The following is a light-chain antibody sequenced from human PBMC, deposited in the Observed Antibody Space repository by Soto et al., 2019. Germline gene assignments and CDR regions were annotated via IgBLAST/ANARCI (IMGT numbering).Light chain of an antibody. CDR2: GAS. V-gene: IGKV3-20*01. CDR1: QSVSSNN. J-gene: IGKJ3*01. CDR3: QQYGTSPLT. Sequence: EIVLTQSPGTLSLSPGERATLSCRASQSVSSNNLAWYQQRPGQAPRVVIYGASTRATGIPERFSGSGSGTDFTLTISRLEPEDFAVYYCQQYGTSPLTFGPGTRVD.